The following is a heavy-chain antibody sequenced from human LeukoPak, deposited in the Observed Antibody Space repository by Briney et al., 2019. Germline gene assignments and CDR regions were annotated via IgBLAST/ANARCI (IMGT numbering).Heavy chain of an antibody. CDR1: GFTFSSYS. V-gene: IGHV3-48*02. CDR3: ASSGSYRFDY. Sequence: PGGSLRLSCAASGFTFSSYSMNWVRQAPGKGPEWVSHITASGTAMFYADSVKGRFTISRDNAKNSLYLNSLRDGDTAVYYCASSGSYRFDYWGQGTLVTVSS. D-gene: IGHD1-26*01. J-gene: IGHJ4*02. CDR2: ITASGTAM.